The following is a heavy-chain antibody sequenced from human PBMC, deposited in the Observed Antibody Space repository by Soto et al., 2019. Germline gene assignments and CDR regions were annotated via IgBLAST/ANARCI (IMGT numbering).Heavy chain of an antibody. CDR3: AREYGYCSGGSCRVSSRGMDV. CDR2: INPNSGGT. CDR1: GYTFTGYY. J-gene: IGHJ6*02. D-gene: IGHD2-15*01. Sequence: ASVKVSCKASGYTFTGYYMHWVRQAPGQGLEWMGWINPNSGGTNYAQKFQGWVTMTRDTSISTAYMELSRLRSDDTAVYYCAREYGYCSGGSCRVSSRGMDVWGQGTTVTVSS. V-gene: IGHV1-2*04.